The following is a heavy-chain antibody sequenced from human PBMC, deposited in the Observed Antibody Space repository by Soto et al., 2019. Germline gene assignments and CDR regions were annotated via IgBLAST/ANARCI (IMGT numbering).Heavy chain of an antibody. CDR1: GYTFTSYA. CDR3: ARDLYDSSGYYGGDWFDP. J-gene: IGHJ5*02. V-gene: IGHV1-3*01. D-gene: IGHD3-22*01. Sequence: ASVKVSCKASGYTFTSYAVHWVRQAPGQRLEWMGWINAGNGNTKYSQKFQGRVTITRDTSASTAYMELSSLRSEDTAVYYCARDLYDSSGYYGGDWFDPWGQGTLVTVSS. CDR2: INAGNGNT.